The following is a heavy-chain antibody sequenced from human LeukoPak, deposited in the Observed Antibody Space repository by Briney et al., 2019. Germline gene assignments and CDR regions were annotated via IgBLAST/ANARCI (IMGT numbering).Heavy chain of an antibody. J-gene: IGHJ5*02. CDR3: ARLGSGTSGIDP. CDR2: IYYSGST. Sequence: SETLSLTCTVSGGSISSSSYYWGWIRQPPGKGLEWIGSIYYSGSTYYNPSLKSRVTISVDTSKNQFSLKLSSVTAADTAVYYCARLGSGTSGIDPWGQGTLVTVSS. CDR1: GGSISSSSYY. V-gene: IGHV4-39*07. D-gene: IGHD3-10*01.